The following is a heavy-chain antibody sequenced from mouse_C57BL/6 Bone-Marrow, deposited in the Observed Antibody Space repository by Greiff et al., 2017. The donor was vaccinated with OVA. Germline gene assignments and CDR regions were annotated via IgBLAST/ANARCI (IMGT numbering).Heavy chain of an antibody. CDR3: ARRGYGSLFDY. V-gene: IGHV1-69*01. CDR2: IDPSDSYT. D-gene: IGHD1-1*01. CDR1: GYTFTSYW. J-gene: IGHJ2*01. Sequence: LQQPGAELVMPGASVKLSCKASGYTFTSYWMHWVKQRPGQGLEWIGEIDPSDSYTNYNQKFKGKSTLTVDKSSSTAYMQLSSLTSEDSAVYYCARRGYGSLFDYWGQGTTLTVSS.